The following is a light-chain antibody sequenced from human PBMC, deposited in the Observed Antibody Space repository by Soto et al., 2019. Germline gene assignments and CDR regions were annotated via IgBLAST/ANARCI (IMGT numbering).Light chain of an antibody. Sequence: EIVLTQSPGTLSLSPGERATLSCRASQSVSSSYLAWYQQKPGQAPRLLIYGASSRATGIPDRFSGSGSGTDFTLTISRLEPEDFAVYYCQQHGSSAPWMFGQGTKVEIK. CDR1: QSVSSSY. V-gene: IGKV3-20*01. CDR2: GAS. J-gene: IGKJ1*01. CDR3: QQHGSSAPWM.